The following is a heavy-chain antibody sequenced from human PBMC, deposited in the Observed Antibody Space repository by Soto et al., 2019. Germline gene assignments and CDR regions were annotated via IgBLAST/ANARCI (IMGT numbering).Heavy chain of an antibody. Sequence: SETLSLTCTVSGGSISSSSYYWGWIRQPPGKGLEWIGSIYYSGSTYYNPSLKSRVTISVDTSKNQFSLKLSSVTAADTAVYCCARALEDCTNGVCYYYYGMDVWGQGTTVTVS. CDR1: GGSISSSSYY. CDR2: IYYSGST. J-gene: IGHJ6*02. D-gene: IGHD2-8*01. CDR3: ARALEDCTNGVCYYYYGMDV. V-gene: IGHV4-39*07.